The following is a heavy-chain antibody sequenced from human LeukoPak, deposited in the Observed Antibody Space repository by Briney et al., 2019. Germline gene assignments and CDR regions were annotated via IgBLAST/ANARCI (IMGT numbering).Heavy chain of an antibody. CDR3: ARGHCSSTSCYNWFDP. V-gene: IGHV4-61*02. CDR1: GGSISSGSYY. Sequence: SETLSLTCTVSGGSISSGSYYWSWIRQPAGKGLEWIGRIYTSGSTNYNPSLKSRVTISVDTSKNQFSLKLSSVTAADTAVYYCARGHCSSTSCYNWFDPWGQGTLVTVSS. CDR2: IYTSGST. D-gene: IGHD2-2*01. J-gene: IGHJ5*02.